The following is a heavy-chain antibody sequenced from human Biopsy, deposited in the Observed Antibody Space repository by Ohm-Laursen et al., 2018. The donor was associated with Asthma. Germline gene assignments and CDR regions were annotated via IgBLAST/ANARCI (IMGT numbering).Heavy chain of an antibody. CDR2: ISSGSGST. Sequence: LRLSCTASGFTVSNFAMNWVRQAPGQGLEWVSVISSGSGSTYYADSVKGRFTISRDTSMNTLYLQMNSLRAEDTAVYYCAKVGHGNGDYVGWFDPWGQGTLVTVSS. CDR1: GFTVSNFA. V-gene: IGHV3-23*01. D-gene: IGHD4-17*01. J-gene: IGHJ5*02. CDR3: AKVGHGNGDYVGWFDP.